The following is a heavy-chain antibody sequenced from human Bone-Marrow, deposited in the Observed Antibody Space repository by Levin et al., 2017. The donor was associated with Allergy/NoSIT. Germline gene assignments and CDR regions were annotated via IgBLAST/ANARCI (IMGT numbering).Heavy chain of an antibody. D-gene: IGHD3-10*01. CDR2: INHGGAT. J-gene: IGHJ5*02. Sequence: KASETLSLICGVNGSSFRNYYWAWIRQPPGKGLEWIGEINHGGATNYRPSLKSRVAISLDTSKNQFSLRMNSVTAADTAIYFCARVSWQELVRGYWFDTWGQGTLVTVSS. V-gene: IGHV4-34*01. CDR3: ARVSWQELVRGYWFDT. CDR1: GSSFRNYY.